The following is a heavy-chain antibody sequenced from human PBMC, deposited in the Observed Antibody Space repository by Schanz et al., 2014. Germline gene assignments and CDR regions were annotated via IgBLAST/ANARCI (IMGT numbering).Heavy chain of an antibody. CDR2: ISSSSSYI. CDR3: ARRASCSRIGCPVDS. Sequence: EVQLVESGGGLVKPGGSLRLSCAASGFTFSSYSMNWVRQAPGKGLEWVSSISSSSSYIYYADSVKGRFTISRDNAKNSLYLQMNSLRAEDTAVYYCARRASCSRIGCPVDSWGQGTLVTVSS. V-gene: IGHV3-21*01. D-gene: IGHD2-2*01. CDR1: GFTFSSYS. J-gene: IGHJ4*02.